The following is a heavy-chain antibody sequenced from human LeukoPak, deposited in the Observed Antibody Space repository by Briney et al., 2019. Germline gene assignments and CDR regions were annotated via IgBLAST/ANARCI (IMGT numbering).Heavy chain of an antibody. J-gene: IGHJ4*02. D-gene: IGHD3-3*01. CDR2: IKLDGSEK. CDR1: GFTFGKYW. CDR3: ARDQYDTWSRRGNFDS. Sequence: GGSLRLSCVASGFTFGKYWMSWVRQAPGKGLEWVANIKLDGSEKNYVDSVKSRFTISRDNTKNSLYLQMNSLGVEDTAVFYCARDQYDTWSRRGNFDSWGQGTLVIVSS. V-gene: IGHV3-7*03.